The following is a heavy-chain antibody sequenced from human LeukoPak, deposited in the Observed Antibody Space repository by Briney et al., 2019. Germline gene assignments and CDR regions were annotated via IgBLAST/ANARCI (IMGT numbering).Heavy chain of an antibody. CDR3: AKDTSLGGYRGGFDY. D-gene: IGHD5-18*01. CDR2: ISWDSGSI. CDR1: GFTFDDYA. J-gene: IGHJ4*02. Sequence: GGSLRLSCAASGFTFDDYAMPWVRQAPGRGLEWASGISWDSGSIGYADSVKGRFTISRDNAKNSLYLQMNSLRAEDTALYYCAKDTSLGGYRGGFDYWGQGTLVTVSS. V-gene: IGHV3-9*01.